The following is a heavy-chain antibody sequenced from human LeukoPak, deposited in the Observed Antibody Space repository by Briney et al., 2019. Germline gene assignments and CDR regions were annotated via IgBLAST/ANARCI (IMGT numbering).Heavy chain of an antibody. Sequence: SETLSLTCTVSGGSISSYYWSWVRQPPGKGLEWIGYIYYSGSTSYNPSLESRVTMSVDTSKNQFSLRLSSVTAADTAVYYCARGSYSSSSLLSYWGQGTLVTVSS. CDR3: ARGSYSSSSLLSY. D-gene: IGHD6-6*01. CDR2: IYYSGST. CDR1: GGSISSYY. J-gene: IGHJ4*02. V-gene: IGHV4-59*08.